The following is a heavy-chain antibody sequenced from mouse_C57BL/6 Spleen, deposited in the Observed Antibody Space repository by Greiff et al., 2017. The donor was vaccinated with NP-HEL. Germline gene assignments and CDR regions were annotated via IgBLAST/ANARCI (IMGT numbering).Heavy chain of an antibody. Sequence: QVQLQQSGAELVKPGASVKISCKASGYAFSSYWVNWVKQRPGKGLEWIGQIYPGDGDTNYNGKFKGKATLTADKSSSTAYMQLSSLTSEDSAVYFCARSDYGSSYAMDYWGQGTSVTVSS. CDR1: GYAFSSYW. V-gene: IGHV1-80*01. CDR3: ARSDYGSSYAMDY. D-gene: IGHD1-1*01. J-gene: IGHJ4*01. CDR2: IYPGDGDT.